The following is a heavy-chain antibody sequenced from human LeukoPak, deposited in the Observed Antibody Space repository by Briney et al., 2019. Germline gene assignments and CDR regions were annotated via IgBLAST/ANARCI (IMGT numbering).Heavy chain of an antibody. CDR1: GFTFSSYW. D-gene: IGHD3-9*01. J-gene: IGHJ4*02. V-gene: IGHV3-21*01. Sequence: GGSLRLSCAASGFTFSSYWMNWVRQAPGKGLEWVSSISSSSSYIYYADSVKGRFTISRDNAKNSLYLQMNSLRAEDTAVYYCARDNDLLRYFDWPLDYWGQGTLVTVSS. CDR3: ARDNDLLRYFDWPLDY. CDR2: ISSSSSYI.